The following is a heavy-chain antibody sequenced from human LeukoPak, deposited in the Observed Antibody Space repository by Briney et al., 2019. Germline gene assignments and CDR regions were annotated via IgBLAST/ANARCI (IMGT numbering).Heavy chain of an antibody. CDR1: GGTFSSYA. V-gene: IGHV1-69*13. Sequence: GASVKVSCKASGGTFSSYAISWVRQAPGQGLEWMGGIIPIFGTANYAQKFQGRVTITADESTSTAYMELSSLRSEDTAVYYCARASLGYSSGPNWFDPWGQGTLVTVSS. J-gene: IGHJ5*02. D-gene: IGHD6-19*01. CDR2: IIPIFGTA. CDR3: ARASLGYSSGPNWFDP.